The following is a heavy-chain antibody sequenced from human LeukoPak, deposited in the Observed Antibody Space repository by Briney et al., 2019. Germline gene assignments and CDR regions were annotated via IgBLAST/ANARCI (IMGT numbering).Heavy chain of an antibody. D-gene: IGHD4-17*01. J-gene: IGHJ2*01. V-gene: IGHV3-74*03. CDR3: ARWTPTYGDHYYWYFDL. Sequence: GGSLRLSCAASGFTFSSFSMHWARQAPGKGLVWVSHISGDGSDTKYADSVKGRFTISRDNAKSTMYLQMNSLRAEDTAVYYCARWTPTYGDHYYWYFDLWGRGPLVTVSA. CDR2: ISGDGSDT. CDR1: GFTFSSFS.